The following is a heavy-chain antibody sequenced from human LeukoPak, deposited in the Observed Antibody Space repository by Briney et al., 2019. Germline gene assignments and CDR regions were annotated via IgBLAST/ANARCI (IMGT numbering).Heavy chain of an antibody. Sequence: ASVKVSCKASGYTFTSYDINWVRQATGQGLEWMGWMNPNSGNTGYAQKFQGRVTMTRNTSISTAYMELSSLRSEDTAVYYCASVSSGWYRVSASLDPWGQGTLVTVSS. CDR1: GYTFTSYD. CDR3: ASVSSGWYRVSASLDP. D-gene: IGHD6-19*01. J-gene: IGHJ5*02. V-gene: IGHV1-8*01. CDR2: MNPNSGNT.